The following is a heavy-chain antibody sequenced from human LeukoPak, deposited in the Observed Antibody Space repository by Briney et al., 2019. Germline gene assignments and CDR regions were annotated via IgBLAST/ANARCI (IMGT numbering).Heavy chain of an antibody. Sequence: PSETLSLTCTVSGGSIGSSNYYWGWIRQPPGKGLEWIGSIYFSGSTYYNPSLKSRVTISVDMSNNQFSLKLSSVTAADTAVYYCARRGYSSPDYWGQGTLVTVSS. D-gene: IGHD5-18*01. CDR2: IYFSGST. CDR3: ARRGYSSPDY. J-gene: IGHJ4*02. V-gene: IGHV4-39*01. CDR1: GGSIGSSNYY.